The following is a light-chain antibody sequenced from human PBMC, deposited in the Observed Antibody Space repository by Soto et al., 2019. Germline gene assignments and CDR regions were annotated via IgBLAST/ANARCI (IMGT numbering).Light chain of an antibody. V-gene: IGKV1-33*01. CDR2: DAS. CDR1: QDIKRN. CDR3: QQSDYLPYT. J-gene: IGKJ2*01. Sequence: DIQMTQSPSSLSASVGARVTITCQASQDIKRNMNWFQQRPGEAPQLLIYDASKLETGVPSRFSGSGSGTDFTFTITSLQPEDVATYFCQQSDYLPYTFGQGTKLEIK.